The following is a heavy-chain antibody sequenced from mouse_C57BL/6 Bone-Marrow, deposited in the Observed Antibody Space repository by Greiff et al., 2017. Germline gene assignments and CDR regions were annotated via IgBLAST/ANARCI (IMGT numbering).Heavy chain of an antibody. J-gene: IGHJ1*03. Sequence: VQLQQSGPVLVKPGASVKMSCKASGYTFTDYYMNWVKQSHGKSLEWIGVINPYNGGTSYNQKFKGKATLTVDKSSSTAYMELNSLTSEDSAVYYCARKDGGLGWYFDVWGTGTTVTVSS. CDR3: ARKDGGLGWYFDV. CDR1: GYTFTDYY. CDR2: INPYNGGT. V-gene: IGHV1-19*01. D-gene: IGHD2-3*01.